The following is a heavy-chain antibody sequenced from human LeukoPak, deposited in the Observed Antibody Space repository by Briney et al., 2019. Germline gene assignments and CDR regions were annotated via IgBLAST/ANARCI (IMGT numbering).Heavy chain of an antibody. CDR2: IYYSGST. V-gene: IGHV4-31*03. CDR1: GVSISSGGYY. Sequence: PSETLSLTCTVSGVSISSGGYYWSWIRQHPGKGLEWIGYIYYSGSTYYNPSLKSRISISVDTSNNQFSLKLSSVTAADTAVYYCARENRGYGGYALDYWGQGTLVTFSS. J-gene: IGHJ4*02. D-gene: IGHD5-12*01. CDR3: ARENRGYGGYALDY.